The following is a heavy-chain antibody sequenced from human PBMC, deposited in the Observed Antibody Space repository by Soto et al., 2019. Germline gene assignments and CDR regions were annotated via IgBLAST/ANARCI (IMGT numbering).Heavy chain of an antibody. CDR2: IYYSGST. Sequence: QVQLQESGPGLVKPSETLSLTCTVSGGSISTYYWSWIRQPPGKGREWIGYIYYSGSTNYNPSLKSRVTISVDTSKNQFSLKLSSVSAADTAVYYCARDGSRYDFWSGPYYFDYWGQGTLVTVSS. CDR1: GGSISTYY. J-gene: IGHJ4*02. V-gene: IGHV4-59*01. CDR3: ARDGSRYDFWSGPYYFDY. D-gene: IGHD3-3*01.